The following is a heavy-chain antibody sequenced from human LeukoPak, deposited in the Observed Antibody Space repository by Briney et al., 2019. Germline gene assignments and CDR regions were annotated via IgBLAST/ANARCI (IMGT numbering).Heavy chain of an antibody. V-gene: IGHV5-51*01. CDR3: ARRSSGYLDAFDI. J-gene: IGHJ3*02. Sequence: GESLKISCKGSGYSFTSYWIGWVRQMPGKGLEWMGIIYPGDPDTRYSPSFQGQVTISADKSISTAYLQWSSLKASDTAMYYCARRSSGYLDAFDIWGQGTMVTVSS. CDR2: IYPGDPDT. D-gene: IGHD3-22*01. CDR1: GYSFTSYW.